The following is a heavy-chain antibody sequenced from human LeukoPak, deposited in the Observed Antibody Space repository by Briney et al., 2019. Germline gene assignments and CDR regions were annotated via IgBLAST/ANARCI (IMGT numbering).Heavy chain of an antibody. V-gene: IGHV1-18*01. CDR2: ISAYNGNT. CDR1: GYTFTSYG. Sequence: ASVKVSCKASGYTFTSYGISWVRQAPGQGLEWMGWISAYNGNTNYAKKLPGRVTMTTDTSTSTAYMELRSLRSDDTAVYYCARARRYNWFDPWGQGTLVTVSS. CDR3: ARARRYNWFDP. J-gene: IGHJ5*02.